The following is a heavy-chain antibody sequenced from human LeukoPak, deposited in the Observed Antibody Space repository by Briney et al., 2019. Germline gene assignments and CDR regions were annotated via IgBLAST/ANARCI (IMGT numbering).Heavy chain of an antibody. D-gene: IGHD1-26*01. V-gene: IGHV3-23*03. Sequence: SGGSLRLSCAASGFPFSSYAMNWVRQAPGKGLEWVSIIYGADKNTTYYADSVKGRFTVSRGNSKNTLYLQMNSVRVGDTAVYYCAKGQRTSYFHAYGILTFWGQGTLITVSS. CDR1: GFPFSSYA. CDR2: IYGADKNTT. J-gene: IGHJ4*02. CDR3: AKGQRTSYFHAYGILTF.